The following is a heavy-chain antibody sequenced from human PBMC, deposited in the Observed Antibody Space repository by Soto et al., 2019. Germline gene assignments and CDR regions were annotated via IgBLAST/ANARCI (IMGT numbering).Heavy chain of an antibody. CDR1: GFTFSTYA. Sequence: PGGSLRLSCAASGFTFSTYAMTWVRQAPGKGLEWVSIISSSGDATYYLDSVKGQFTISRDNSRNTLNLQMNSLRAEDKAVYYCAKNGDFWSWGMDVWGLGTTVTVSS. V-gene: IGHV3-23*01. CDR3: AKNGDFWSWGMDV. CDR2: ISSSGDAT. J-gene: IGHJ6*02. D-gene: IGHD3-3*01.